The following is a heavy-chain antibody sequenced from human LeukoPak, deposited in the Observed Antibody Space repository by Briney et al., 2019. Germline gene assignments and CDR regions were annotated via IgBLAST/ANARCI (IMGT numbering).Heavy chain of an antibody. D-gene: IGHD5-18*01. V-gene: IGHV1-8*03. CDR3: ARGRGYSYGQDY. J-gene: IGHJ4*02. CDR2: MNPNSGNT. Sequence: ASVKVSCKASGYTFTSYDINWVRQATGQGLEWMGWMNPNSGNTGYAQKFQGRVTITRNTSISTAYMELSSLRSEDTAVYYCARGRGYSYGQDYWGQGILVTVSS. CDR1: GYTFTSYD.